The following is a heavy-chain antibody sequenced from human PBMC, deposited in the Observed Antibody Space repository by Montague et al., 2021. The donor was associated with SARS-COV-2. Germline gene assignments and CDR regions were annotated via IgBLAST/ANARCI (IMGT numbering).Heavy chain of an antibody. D-gene: IGHD6-19*01. V-gene: IGHV4-61*09. CDR2: ISTSGSS. CDR3: ARDRRGMAMAGRAYYYYYMDV. Sequence: TLSLTCSVSGASISSANDYWTWIRQPAGKGLKWIGHISTSGSSSYNPSLKSRVTIILDTSKQQFSLELTSVTAADTAVYYSARDRRGMAMAGRAYYYYYMDVWGKGTTVTVSS. J-gene: IGHJ6*03. CDR1: GASISSANDY.